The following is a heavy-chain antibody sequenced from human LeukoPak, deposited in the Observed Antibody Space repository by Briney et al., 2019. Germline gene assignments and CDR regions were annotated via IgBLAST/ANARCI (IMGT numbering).Heavy chain of an antibody. V-gene: IGHV4-39*07. Sequence: PSETLSLTCTVSGGSISSSSYYWGWIRQPPGKGLEWIGSIYYSGSTYYNPSLKSRVTISVDTSKNQFSLKLSSATAADTAVYYCARVFTLHYEYSGYGLFDYWGQGTLVTVSS. J-gene: IGHJ4*02. CDR1: GGSISSSSYY. CDR3: ARVFTLHYEYSGYGLFDY. D-gene: IGHD5-12*01. CDR2: IYYSGST.